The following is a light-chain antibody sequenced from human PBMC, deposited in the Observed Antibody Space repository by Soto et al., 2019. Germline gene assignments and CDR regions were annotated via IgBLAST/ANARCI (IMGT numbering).Light chain of an antibody. CDR3: QQYGSSIT. CDR1: QSVSSSY. CDR2: GAS. Sequence: EKVLTQSPGTLSLKPGERATLSCRASQSVSSSYLAWYQQKPGQAPRLLIYGASSRATGIPDRFSGSGSGTDFTLTINRLEPEDFAVYYCQQYGSSITFGQGTRLEIK. J-gene: IGKJ5*01. V-gene: IGKV3-20*01.